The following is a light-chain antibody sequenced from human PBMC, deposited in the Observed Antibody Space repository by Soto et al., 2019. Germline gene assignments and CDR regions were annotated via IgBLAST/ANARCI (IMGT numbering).Light chain of an antibody. V-gene: IGKV3D-15*01. CDR2: QTS. CDR1: QYINTR. CDR3: QQYNNWPLT. Sequence: IVLTQSPATLSSFPCDRVTLSCRASQYINTRLAWYQHRPGQAPRLLIYQTSLRAAGIPARFSASGSGTDFTLTISSLQFEDFAVYYCQQYNNWPLTFGGGTKVDIK. J-gene: IGKJ4*01.